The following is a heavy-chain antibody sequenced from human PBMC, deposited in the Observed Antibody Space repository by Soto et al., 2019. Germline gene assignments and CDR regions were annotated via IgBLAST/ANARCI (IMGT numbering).Heavy chain of an antibody. V-gene: IGHV4-59*01. CDR3: ARAIGYCTNGVCYTDPYYMDV. Sequence: SETLSLTCTVSGGSISSYYWSWIRQPPGKGLEWIGYIYYSGSTNYNPSLKSRVTISVDTSKNQFSLKLSSVTAADTAVYYCARAIGYCTNGVCYTDPYYMDVWGKGTTVTVSS. J-gene: IGHJ6*03. CDR2: IYYSGST. CDR1: GGSISSYY. D-gene: IGHD2-8*01.